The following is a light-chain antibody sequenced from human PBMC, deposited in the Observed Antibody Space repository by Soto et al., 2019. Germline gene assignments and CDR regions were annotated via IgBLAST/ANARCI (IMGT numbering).Light chain of an antibody. V-gene: IGLV2-23*02. CDR1: SSDVGSYNL. CDR2: EVS. CDR3: CSYAGSSTYWV. J-gene: IGLJ3*02. Sequence: QSALTQPASVSGSPGQSMTISCTGTSSDVGSYNLVSWYQQHPGKAPKLMIYEVSKRPSGVSNRFSGSKSGNTASLTISGLQAEDEADYYCCSYAGSSTYWVFGGGTQLTVL.